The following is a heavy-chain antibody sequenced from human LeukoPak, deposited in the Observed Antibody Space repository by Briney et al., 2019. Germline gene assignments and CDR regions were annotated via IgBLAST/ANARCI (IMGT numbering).Heavy chain of an antibody. CDR3: ARHGYSTGWYHF. Sequence: SETLSLTCTVSGGSFSSSSYYWGWIRQPPGKGLEWIGNIYYTGSTYYNPSLKRRVTISLDTSKNQFSLKLSSVTASDTAVYYCARHGYSTGWYHFWGQGTLVTVSS. CDR1: GGSFSSSSYY. J-gene: IGHJ4*02. CDR2: IYYTGST. V-gene: IGHV4-39*01. D-gene: IGHD6-19*01.